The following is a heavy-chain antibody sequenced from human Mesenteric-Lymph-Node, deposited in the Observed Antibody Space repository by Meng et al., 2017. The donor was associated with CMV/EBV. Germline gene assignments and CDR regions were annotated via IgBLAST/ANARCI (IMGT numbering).Heavy chain of an antibody. Sequence: GESLKISCAASGFTFSSYAMHWVRQAPGKGLEWVAVISYDGSNKYYADSVKGRFTISRDNSKNMLYLQMNSLRAEDTAVYYCARERVWGSYRSPNDYWGQGTLVTVSS. D-gene: IGHD3-16*02. V-gene: IGHV3-30*04. CDR3: ARERVWGSYRSPNDY. J-gene: IGHJ4*02. CDR2: ISYDGSNK. CDR1: GFTFSSYA.